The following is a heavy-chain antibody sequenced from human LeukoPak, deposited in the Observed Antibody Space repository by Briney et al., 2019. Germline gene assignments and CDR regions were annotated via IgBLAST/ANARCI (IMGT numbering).Heavy chain of an antibody. CDR1: GFTFSDHL. D-gene: IGHD1-26*01. Sequence: GGSLRLSCAASGFTFSDHLLDWVRQAPGKGLEWVGRTRNKANSYITEYATSVAGRFTISRDDSKNSLYLQMSSLKADDSAMYYCASIRGTFGYWGQGTLVTVSS. J-gene: IGHJ4*02. CDR2: TRNKANSYIT. V-gene: IGHV3-72*01. CDR3: ASIRGTFGY.